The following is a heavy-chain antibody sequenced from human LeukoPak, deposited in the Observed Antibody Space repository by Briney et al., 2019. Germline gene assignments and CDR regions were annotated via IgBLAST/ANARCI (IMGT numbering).Heavy chain of an antibody. CDR1: GFTFDDYA. CDR2: ISWNSGSI. V-gene: IGHV3-9*01. Sequence: PGRSLRLSCAASGFTFDDYAMHWVRQAPRKGLEWVSGISWNSGSIGYADSVKGRFTISRDNAKNSLYLQMNSLRAEDTALYYCAKEPHYYGMDVWGQGTTVTVSS. CDR3: AKEPHYYGMDV. J-gene: IGHJ6*02.